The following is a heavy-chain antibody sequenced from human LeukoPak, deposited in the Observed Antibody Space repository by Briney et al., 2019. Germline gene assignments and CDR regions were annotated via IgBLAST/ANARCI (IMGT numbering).Heavy chain of an antibody. J-gene: IGHJ6*02. D-gene: IGHD2/OR15-2a*01. CDR3: AREVVIFPDYCYGMDV. CDR1: GFPFRDYY. Sequence: PGGSLRLSCAASGFPFRDYYMTWIRQAPGKGLEWISYISRSGDSLYYADSVEGRFTISRDNAKNSLFLEMNSLRADDTAVYYCAREVVIFPDYCYGMDVWGQGTTVTVSS. V-gene: IGHV3-11*01. CDR2: ISRSGDSL.